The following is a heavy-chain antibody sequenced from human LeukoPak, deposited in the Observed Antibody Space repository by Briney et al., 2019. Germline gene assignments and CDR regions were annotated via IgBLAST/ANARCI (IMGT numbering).Heavy chain of an antibody. D-gene: IGHD6-13*01. Sequence: SETLSLTCTVSGGSISSSSYYWGWIRQPPGKGLEWIGSIYYSGSTYYNPSLKSRVTISVDTSKNQFPLRLSSVTAADTAVYYCARRSSSWYYFDYWGQGTLVTVSS. CDR3: ARRSSSWYYFDY. J-gene: IGHJ4*02. V-gene: IGHV4-39*01. CDR2: IYYSGST. CDR1: GGSISSSSYY.